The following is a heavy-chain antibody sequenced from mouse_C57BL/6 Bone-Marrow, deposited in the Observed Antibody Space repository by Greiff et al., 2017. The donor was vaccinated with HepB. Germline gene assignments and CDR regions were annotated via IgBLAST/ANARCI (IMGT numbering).Heavy chain of an antibody. J-gene: IGHJ1*03. V-gene: IGHV5-4*01. CDR1: GFTFSSYA. D-gene: IGHD1-1*01. CDR3: ARDQDYYGSSYVWYFDV. Sequence: VQLKESGGGLVKPGGSLKLSCAASGFTFSSYAMSWVRQTPEKRLEWVATISDGGSYTYYPDNVKGRFTISRDNAKNNLYLQMSHLKSEDTAMYYCARDQDYYGSSYVWYFDVWGTGTTVTVSS. CDR2: ISDGGSYT.